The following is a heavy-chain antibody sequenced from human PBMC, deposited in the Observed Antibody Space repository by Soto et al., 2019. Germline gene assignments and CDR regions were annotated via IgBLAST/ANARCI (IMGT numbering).Heavy chain of an antibody. CDR3: ARGHRAMEYYYYYGMDV. CDR2: ISYSGST. CDR1: GGSISSSF. Sequence: KTSETQSLTCSVSGGSISSSFWSWIRQPPGKELEWIGYISYSGSTTYNPSLKSRITLSVDTSKNQFSLRVASVTAADTAVYYCARGHRAMEYYYYYGMDVWGQGTTVTVSS. D-gene: IGHD5-18*01. V-gene: IGHV4-59*01. J-gene: IGHJ6*02.